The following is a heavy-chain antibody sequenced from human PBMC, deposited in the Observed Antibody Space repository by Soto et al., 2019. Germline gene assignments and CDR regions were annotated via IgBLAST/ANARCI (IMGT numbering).Heavy chain of an antibody. V-gene: IGHV2-5*02. J-gene: IGHJ4*02. CDR2: IYCDDDK. D-gene: IGHD6-19*01. Sequence: QITLKESGPTLVKPPQTLTLTCTFSGFSLSSTRMAVGWIRQPPGKALEWLALIYCDDDKRDSPFLKSRLTITKDTSKNQVVLTMSNMDPVDTARYYCAHIVVAGLGYYFDYWGQGTLVTVSS. CDR1: GFSLSSTRMA. CDR3: AHIVVAGLGYYFDY.